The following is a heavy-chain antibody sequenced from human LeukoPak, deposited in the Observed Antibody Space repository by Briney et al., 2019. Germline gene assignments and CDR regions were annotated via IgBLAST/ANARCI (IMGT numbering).Heavy chain of an antibody. CDR3: ASSALGADPFDY. Sequence: GGSLRLSCAASGFTVSSDYMSWVRQAPGKGLEWVSVIYSGGSTYYADSVKGRFTISRDNSKNTQYLQMNSLRAEDTAVYYCASSALGADPFDYWGQGTLVTVSS. J-gene: IGHJ4*02. V-gene: IGHV3-53*01. CDR1: GFTVSSDY. D-gene: IGHD3-10*01. CDR2: IYSGGST.